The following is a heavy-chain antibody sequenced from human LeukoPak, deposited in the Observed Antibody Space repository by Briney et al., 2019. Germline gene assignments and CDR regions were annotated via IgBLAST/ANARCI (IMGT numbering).Heavy chain of an antibody. J-gene: IGHJ5*02. CDR2: ISSSSSYI. CDR1: GFTFSSYS. CDR3: AKAAYGDYVNWFDP. D-gene: IGHD4-17*01. Sequence: GSLRLSCAASGFTFSSYSMNWVRQAPGKGLEWVSSISSSSSYIYYADSVKGRFTISRDNAKNTLYLQMNSLRAEDTALYYCAKAAYGDYVNWFDPWGQGTLVTVSS. V-gene: IGHV3-21*04.